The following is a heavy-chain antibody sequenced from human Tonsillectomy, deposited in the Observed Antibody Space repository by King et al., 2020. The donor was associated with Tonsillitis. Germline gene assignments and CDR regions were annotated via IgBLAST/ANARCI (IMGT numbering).Heavy chain of an antibody. J-gene: IGHJ4*02. CDR2: VNPNSGNT. Sequence: QLVQSGAEVKKPGASVKVSCKTSGYTFSNYDLNWVRQAPGQGLEWMGWVNPNSGNTAYAQKFQGRFTMTRDTSISTVYMELSSLRSEDTAVYYCARGEVSGFDYWGQGTLVTVSS. CDR1: GYTFSNYD. D-gene: IGHD5/OR15-5a*01. V-gene: IGHV1-8*01. CDR3: ARGEVSGFDY.